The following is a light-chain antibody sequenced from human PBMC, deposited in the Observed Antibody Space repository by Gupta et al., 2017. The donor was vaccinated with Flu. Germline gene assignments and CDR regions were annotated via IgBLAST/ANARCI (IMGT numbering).Light chain of an antibody. J-gene: IGLJ3*02. CDR1: SSDIGNNY. Sequence: QSVLTPPPSVSAAPGQKVTISCSGSSSDIGNNYVSWYRQLPGTAPKLLIYDNGRRPSGIPDRISGSKSGTSATLDITELQTGDEADYYCGTWSAGLNSWVFGGGTKLTVL. CDR2: DNG. V-gene: IGLV1-51*01. CDR3: GTWSAGLNSWV.